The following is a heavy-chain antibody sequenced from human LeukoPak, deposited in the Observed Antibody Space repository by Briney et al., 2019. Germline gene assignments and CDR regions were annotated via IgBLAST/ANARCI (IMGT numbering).Heavy chain of an antibody. D-gene: IGHD1-7*01. J-gene: IGHJ4*02. CDR3: ARGRARRYNWKYNFDY. CDR2: MNPNSGNA. Sequence: ASVKVSCKASGYTFTSYDINWVRQATGQGLEWMGWMNPNSGNAGYAQKFQGRVTMTRNTSISTAYMELSSLRSEDTAVYYCARGRARRYNWKYNFDYWGQGTLVTVSS. CDR1: GYTFTSYD. V-gene: IGHV1-8*01.